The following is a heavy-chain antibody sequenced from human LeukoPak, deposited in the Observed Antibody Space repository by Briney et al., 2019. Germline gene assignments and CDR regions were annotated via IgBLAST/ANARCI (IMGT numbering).Heavy chain of an antibody. CDR2: ISSSSYI. CDR3: ARRFDS. V-gene: IGHV3-21*01. J-gene: IGHJ4*02. CDR1: GFTFSSYT. Sequence: GGSLRLSYAASGFTFSSYTMNWVRQAPGKGLEWVSSISSSSYIYYADSVKGRFTISRDNPENSLYLQMNSLTAEDTAVYYCARRFDSWGQGTLVTVSS.